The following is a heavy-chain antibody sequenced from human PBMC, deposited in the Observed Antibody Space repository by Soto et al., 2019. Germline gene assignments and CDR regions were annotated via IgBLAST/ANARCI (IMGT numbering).Heavy chain of an antibody. CDR2: ISAYNGNT. D-gene: IGHD3-22*01. V-gene: IGHV1-18*04. CDR3: AIVGISYDSSGYYASYYGMAV. J-gene: IGHJ6*04. CDR1: GYTFTSYG. Sequence: QVQLVQSGAEVKKPGASVKVSCKASGYTFTSYGISWVRQAPGQGLEWMGWISAYNGNTNYAQKLQGRVTMTTDTSTSTAYMELRSLRSDDTAVYYCAIVGISYDSSGYYASYYGMAVWGKVTTVTVSS.